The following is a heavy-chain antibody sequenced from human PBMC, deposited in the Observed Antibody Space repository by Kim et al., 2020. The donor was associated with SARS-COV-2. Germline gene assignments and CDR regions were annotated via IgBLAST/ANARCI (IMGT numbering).Heavy chain of an antibody. CDR3: ARRGAVAGNPVFDY. CDR1: GASISSGGYF. Sequence: SETLSLTCTVSGASISSGGYFWTWIRQPPGKGLEWIGSIFYSGNTYYSPSLKSRLTISLDTFKNQFSLNLYSVTAADTAVYYCARRGAVAGNPVFDYWG. J-gene: IGHJ4*01. V-gene: IGHV4-39*01. D-gene: IGHD6-19*01. CDR2: IFYSGNT.